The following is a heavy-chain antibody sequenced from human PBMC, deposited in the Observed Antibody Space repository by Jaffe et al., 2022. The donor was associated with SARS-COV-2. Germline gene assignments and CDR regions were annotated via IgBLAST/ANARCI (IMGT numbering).Heavy chain of an antibody. Sequence: QVQLVQSGAEVKKPGASVKVSCKASGYTFTSYYMHWVRQAPGQGLEWMGIINPSGGSTSYAQKFQGRVTMTRDTSTSTVYMELSSLRSEDTAVYYCARDKKVVTTVRYYGMDVWGQGTTVTVSS. CDR3: ARDKKVVTTVRYYGMDV. D-gene: IGHD4-17*01. J-gene: IGHJ6*02. CDR2: INPSGGST. V-gene: IGHV1-46*01. CDR1: GYTFTSYY.